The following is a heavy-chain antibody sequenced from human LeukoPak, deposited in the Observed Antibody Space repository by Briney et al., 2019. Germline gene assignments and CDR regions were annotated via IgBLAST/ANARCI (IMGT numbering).Heavy chain of an antibody. CDR1: GGSISSSSYY. V-gene: IGHV4-39*01. D-gene: IGHD3-10*01. Sequence: PSETLSLTCTVSGGSISSSSYYWGWTRQPPGKGLEWIGGIFYSGSTYYNPSLKSRVTISVDTSKNQFSLQLSSVTAADTAVYYCARRTRGGGEPYYYYYMDVWGKGTTVTVSS. CDR3: ARRTRGGGEPYYYYYMDV. CDR2: IFYSGST. J-gene: IGHJ6*03.